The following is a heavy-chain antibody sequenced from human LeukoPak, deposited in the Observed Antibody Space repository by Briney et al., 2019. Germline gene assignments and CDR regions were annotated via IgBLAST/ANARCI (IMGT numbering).Heavy chain of an antibody. CDR3: ARDTQDIVVVPAAELLDY. CDR1: GYTFTSYG. J-gene: IGHJ4*02. CDR2: ISAYNGNT. V-gene: IGHV1-18*01. D-gene: IGHD2-2*01. Sequence: ASVKVSCKASGYTFTSYGISWVRQAPGQGLEWMGWISAYNGNTNYAQKLQGRVTMTTDTSTSTAYMELRSLRSDDTAVYYCARDTQDIVVVPAAELLDYWGQGTLVTVSS.